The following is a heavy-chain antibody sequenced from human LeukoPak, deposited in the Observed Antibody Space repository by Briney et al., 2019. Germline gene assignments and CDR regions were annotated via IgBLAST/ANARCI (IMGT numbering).Heavy chain of an antibody. J-gene: IGHJ4*02. D-gene: IGHD1-26*01. CDR1: GFTFSSYE. CDR3: ARDLISPGSYFYFDY. Sequence: GGSLRLSCAASGFTFSSYEMNWVRQAPGKGLEWVSYISSSGSTIYYADSMKGRFTISRDNAKNSLYLQMNSLRAEDTAVYYCARDLISPGSYFYFDYWGQGTLVTVSS. V-gene: IGHV3-48*03. CDR2: ISSSGSTI.